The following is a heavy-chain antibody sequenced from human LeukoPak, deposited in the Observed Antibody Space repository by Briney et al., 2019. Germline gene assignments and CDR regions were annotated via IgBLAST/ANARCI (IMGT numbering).Heavy chain of an antibody. V-gene: IGHV1-69*05. Sequence: SVKVSCKASGGTFSSYAISWVRQAPGQGLEWMGRIIPIFGTANYAQKFQGRVTITTDESASTAYMELSSLRSEDTAVYYCARGYCSGASCYSGYYYYMDVWGKGTTVTVSS. D-gene: IGHD2-15*01. CDR2: IIPIFGTA. CDR3: ARGYCSGASCYSGYYYYMDV. CDR1: GGTFSSYA. J-gene: IGHJ6*03.